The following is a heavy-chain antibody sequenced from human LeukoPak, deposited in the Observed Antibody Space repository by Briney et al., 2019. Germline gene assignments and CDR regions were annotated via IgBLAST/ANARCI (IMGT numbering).Heavy chain of an antibody. Sequence: GGSLSLSCAASGFTFSSYWMSWVRQAPGKGLEWVANIKQDGSEKYYVDSVKGRLTISRDNAKNSLYLQMNSLRAEDTAVYYCARVPYYYDSSGYYRIYWYFDLWGRGTLVTVSS. J-gene: IGHJ2*01. CDR1: GFTFSSYW. CDR3: ARVPYYYDSSGYYRIYWYFDL. D-gene: IGHD3-22*01. CDR2: IKQDGSEK. V-gene: IGHV3-7*01.